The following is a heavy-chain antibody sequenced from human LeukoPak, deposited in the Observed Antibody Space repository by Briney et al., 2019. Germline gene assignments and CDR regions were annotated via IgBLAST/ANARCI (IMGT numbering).Heavy chain of an antibody. CDR3: ARNLNSGSYYYFDY. V-gene: IGHV3-33*01. D-gene: IGHD1-26*01. J-gene: IGHJ4*02. CDR1: GFTFSSYG. Sequence: GGSLRLSCAASGFTFSSYGMHWVRQAPGKGLEWVAVIWYDGSNKYYADSVKGRFTISRDNSKNTLYLQMNSLRPEDTALYYCARNLNSGSYYYFDYWGQGTLVTVSS. CDR2: IWYDGSNK.